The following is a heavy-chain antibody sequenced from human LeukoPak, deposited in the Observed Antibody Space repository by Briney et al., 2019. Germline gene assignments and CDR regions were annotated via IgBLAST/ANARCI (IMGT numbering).Heavy chain of an antibody. D-gene: IGHD2-21*01. V-gene: IGHV3-74*03. CDR1: GFTFSSYN. CDR2: INDDGTDT. J-gene: IGHJ4*02. CDR3: ARDLDWLIYDY. Sequence: GGSLRLSCAASGFTFSSYNMHWVRHAPGEGLMWVSRINDDGTDTKYAESVKGRFTISRDNAKNTLYLQMNSLRADDAAMYYCARDLDWLIYDYWGQGSLVAVSS.